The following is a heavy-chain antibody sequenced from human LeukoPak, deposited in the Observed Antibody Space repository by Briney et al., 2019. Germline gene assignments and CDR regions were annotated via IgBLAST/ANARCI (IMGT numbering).Heavy chain of an antibody. CDR1: GFTFSSYS. CDR3: ARDLDYGDYTIDY. D-gene: IGHD4-17*01. Sequence: GGSLRLSCAASGFTFSSYSMNWVRQAPGKGLEWVSSISSSGSYIYYADSVKGRFTISRDNAKNSLYLQMNSLRAEDTAVYYXARDLDYGDYTIDYWGQGTLVTVSS. J-gene: IGHJ4*02. CDR2: ISSSGSYI. V-gene: IGHV3-21*01.